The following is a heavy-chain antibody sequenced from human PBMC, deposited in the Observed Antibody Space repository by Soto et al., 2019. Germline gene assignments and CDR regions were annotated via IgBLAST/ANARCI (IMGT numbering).Heavy chain of an antibody. D-gene: IGHD4-17*01. CDR1: GGTFSRFS. CDR3: ARDGGTTVITKFDY. Sequence: QVQLVQSEADVKKPGSSVKVSCKSSGGTFSRFSINWVRQAPGRGPEWMGGVIPIFDIINYAEKFQGRVTITADKSTNTAYMELSSLTSEDTAVYYCARDGGTTVITKFDYWGQGTLVIVSS. V-gene: IGHV1-69*17. J-gene: IGHJ4*02. CDR2: VIPIFDII.